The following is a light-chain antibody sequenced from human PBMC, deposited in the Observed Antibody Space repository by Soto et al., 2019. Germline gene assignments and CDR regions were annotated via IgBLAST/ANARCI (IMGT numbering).Light chain of an antibody. Sequence: EIVMTQSPATLSVSPGERATLSCRASQNVNNKLAWYQQKPSQAPRLIIYDSSSRATGIPARFSGSGSGTEFTLTISSLQSEDFAVYYCQQYNNWPPVYTFGLGTKLEIK. J-gene: IGKJ2*01. V-gene: IGKV3D-15*01. CDR1: QNVNNK. CDR3: QQYNNWPPVYT. CDR2: DSS.